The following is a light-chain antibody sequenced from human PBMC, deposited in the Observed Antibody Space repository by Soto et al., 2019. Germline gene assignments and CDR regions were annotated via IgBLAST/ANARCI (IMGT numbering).Light chain of an antibody. J-gene: IGLJ1*01. V-gene: IGLV3-21*02. CDR1: NIGGKT. CDR3: QVWASSNDLYV. CDR2: HDS. Sequence: SYELTQPPSVSVAPGQTATITCGGNNIGGKTVHWYQQKPGQAPVVVVDHDSDRPSGIPDRFSGSNSGNTATLTISGVEAGDEADYFCQVWASSNDLYVFGSGTKLTV.